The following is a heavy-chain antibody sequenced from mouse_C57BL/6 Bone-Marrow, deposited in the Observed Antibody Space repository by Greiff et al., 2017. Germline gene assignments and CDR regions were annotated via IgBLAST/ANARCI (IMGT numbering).Heavy chain of an antibody. CDR2: IDSENGDT. Sequence: VQLQQSGAELVRPGASVKLSCTASGFNIKDDYMHWVKQRPEQGLEWIGWIDSENGDTAYASKFQGKATITADPSSNTAYLQLSSLTSEDTAVYYCTTSVSNQFAYWGQGTLVTVSA. CDR1: GFNIKDDY. J-gene: IGHJ3*01. V-gene: IGHV14-4*01. D-gene: IGHD2-5*01. CDR3: TTSVSNQFAY.